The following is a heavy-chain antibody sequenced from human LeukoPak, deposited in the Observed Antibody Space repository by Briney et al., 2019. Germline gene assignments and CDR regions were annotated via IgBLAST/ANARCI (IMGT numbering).Heavy chain of an antibody. Sequence: PSETLSLTCTASGGSISSYYWSWIRQPPGKGLEWIGYIYYSGSTNYNPSLKSRVTISVDTSKNQFSLKLSSVTAADTAVYYCARGPPGEWLFDYWGQGTLVTVSS. V-gene: IGHV4-59*01. CDR2: IYYSGST. D-gene: IGHD3-3*01. CDR1: GGSISSYY. J-gene: IGHJ4*02. CDR3: ARGPPGEWLFDY.